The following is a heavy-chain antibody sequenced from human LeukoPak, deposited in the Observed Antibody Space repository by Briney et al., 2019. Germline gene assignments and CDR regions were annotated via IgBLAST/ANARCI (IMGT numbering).Heavy chain of an antibody. Sequence: PGGSLRLSCAASGFTFSKYAMNSVREAPGKGLEWVSSITSRADITYPAPSVWGRFTISRGNSKNTLYLQMSSLQAEDTAVYYCAKGSLISCAGTRCYELDYWGQGTLVTVSS. V-gene: IGHV3-23*01. CDR2: ITSRADIT. CDR3: AKGSLISCAGTRCYELDY. J-gene: IGHJ4*02. CDR1: GFTFSKYA. D-gene: IGHD6-13*01.